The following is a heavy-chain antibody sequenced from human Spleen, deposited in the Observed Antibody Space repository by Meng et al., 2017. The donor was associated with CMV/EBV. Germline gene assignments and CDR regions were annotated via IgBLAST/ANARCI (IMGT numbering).Heavy chain of an antibody. Sequence: GGSLRLSCTASGFTFGDYTMSWVRQAPGKGLEWVGFIESKAYGGTTRYAASVKDRFTISRDDSKSIAYLQMNSLKTEDTAVYYCSREDFWSGYYFDYWGQGTLVTVSS. CDR2: IESKAYGGTT. J-gene: IGHJ4*02. CDR3: SREDFWSGYYFDY. CDR1: GFTFGDYT. V-gene: IGHV3-49*04. D-gene: IGHD3-3*01.